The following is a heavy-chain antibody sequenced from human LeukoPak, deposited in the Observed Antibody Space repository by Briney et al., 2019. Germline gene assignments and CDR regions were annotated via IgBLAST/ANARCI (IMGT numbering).Heavy chain of an antibody. D-gene: IGHD3-10*01. Sequence: ASVKVSCKASGYTFSSYSMHWVRQAPGQRPEWMGWINAGNGNTKYSQKFQGRVTLTRDTSASTAYMELISLTSEDTAVYYCARMTSPVADYYGSEHFRGDFDLWGRGTLVTVSS. V-gene: IGHV1-3*01. CDR2: INAGNGNT. CDR3: ARMTSPVADYYGSEHFRGDFDL. CDR1: GYTFSSYS. J-gene: IGHJ2*01.